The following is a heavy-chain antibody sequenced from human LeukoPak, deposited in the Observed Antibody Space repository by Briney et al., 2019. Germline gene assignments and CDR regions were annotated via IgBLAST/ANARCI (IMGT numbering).Heavy chain of an antibody. CDR1: GGSFRGYD. Sequence: SLSPTCAVYGGSFRGYDGSWSRRPPGKGLEWIGEINHSGSTNYNPSLKSRVTISVDTSKNQFSLKLSSVTAADTAVYYCARMVYNWNYETYNWFDPWGQGTLVTVSS. D-gene: IGHD1-7*01. CDR3: ARMVYNWNYETYNWFDP. V-gene: IGHV4-34*01. J-gene: IGHJ5*02. CDR2: INHSGST.